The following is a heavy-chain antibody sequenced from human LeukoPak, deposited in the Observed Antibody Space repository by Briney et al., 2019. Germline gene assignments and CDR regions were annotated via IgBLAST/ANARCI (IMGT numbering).Heavy chain of an antibody. J-gene: IGHJ4*02. V-gene: IGHV1-2*02. CDR1: GYTFTGCY. Sequence: ASVKVSCKASGYTFTGCYMHWVRQAPGQGLEWMGWINPNSGDTNYAQKFQGRVTITRNTSISTAYMELSSLRSEDTAVYYCARDSSGWYESDYWGQGTLVTVSS. CDR2: INPNSGDT. CDR3: ARDSSGWYESDY. D-gene: IGHD6-19*01.